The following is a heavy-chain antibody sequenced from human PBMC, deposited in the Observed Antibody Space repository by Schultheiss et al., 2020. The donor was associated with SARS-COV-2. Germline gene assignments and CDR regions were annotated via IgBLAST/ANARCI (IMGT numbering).Heavy chain of an antibody. CDR3: ARDLGPYDSSGYRADY. CDR2: IYSGGST. CDR1: GFTVSSNY. Sequence: GGSLRLSCAASGFTVSSNYMSWVRQAPGKGLEWVSVIYSGGSTYYADSVKGRFTISRDNSKNTLYLQMNSLRAEDTAVYYCARDLGPYDSSGYRADYWGQGTLVTVSS. D-gene: IGHD3-22*01. V-gene: IGHV3-53*01. J-gene: IGHJ4*02.